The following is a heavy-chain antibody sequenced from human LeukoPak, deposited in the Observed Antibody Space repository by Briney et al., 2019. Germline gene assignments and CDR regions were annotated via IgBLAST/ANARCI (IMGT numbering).Heavy chain of an antibody. Sequence: GGSLRLSCAASGFTFSSYAMSWVRQAPGKGLEWVSAISGSGGSTYYADSVKGRFTISRDNSKNTLYLQMNSLRAEDTAVHYCAKAYCGGDCPWGSFDYWGQGTLVTVSS. CDR2: ISGSGGST. CDR3: AKAYCGGDCPWGSFDY. CDR1: GFTFSSYA. J-gene: IGHJ4*02. D-gene: IGHD2-21*02. V-gene: IGHV3-23*01.